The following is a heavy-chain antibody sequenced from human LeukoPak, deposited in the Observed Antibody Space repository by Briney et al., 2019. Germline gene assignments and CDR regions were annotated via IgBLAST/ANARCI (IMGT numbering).Heavy chain of an antibody. CDR3: AKLNKRIVVVVEAYYFDY. CDR2: ISGSGGST. CDR1: GFTFSSYA. V-gene: IGHV3-23*01. J-gene: IGHJ4*02. Sequence: GGSLRLSCAASGFTFSSYAMSWVRQAPGKGLEWVSAISGSGGSTYYADSVKGRFTISRDNSKNTLYLQMNSLRAEDTAVYYCAKLNKRIVVVVEAYYFDYWGQGTLVTVSS. D-gene: IGHD2-15*01.